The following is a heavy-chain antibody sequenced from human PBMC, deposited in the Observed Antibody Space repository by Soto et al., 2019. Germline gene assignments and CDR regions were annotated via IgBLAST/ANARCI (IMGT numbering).Heavy chain of an antibody. V-gene: IGHV1-69*13. CDR2: IIPIFGTA. CDR1: GGTFSSYA. Sequence: ASVKVSCKASGGTFSSYAISWVRQAPGQGLEWMGGIIPIFGTANYAQKFQGRVTITADESTSTAYMELSSLRSEDTAVYYCASGHYDSSDFDAFDIWGQGTMVTVSS. CDR3: ASGHYDSSDFDAFDI. D-gene: IGHD3-22*01. J-gene: IGHJ3*02.